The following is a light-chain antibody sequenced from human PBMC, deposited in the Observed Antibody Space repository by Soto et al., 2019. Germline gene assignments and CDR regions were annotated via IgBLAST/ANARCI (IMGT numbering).Light chain of an antibody. V-gene: IGKV3-15*01. J-gene: IGKJ1*01. CDR1: QSISRN. CDR3: QQYSKWRT. Sequence: EIVMTQSPVTLSVSPGERATLSCRASQSISRNLAWYQQRPGQAPRLLIYDASTRATGIPARITGSGSGTEFTLTISSLQSEDFAVYYCQQYSKWRTFGQGTKVDIK. CDR2: DAS.